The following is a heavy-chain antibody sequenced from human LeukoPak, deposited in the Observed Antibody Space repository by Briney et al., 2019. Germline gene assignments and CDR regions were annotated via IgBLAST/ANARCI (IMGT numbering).Heavy chain of an antibody. CDR1: GGSISNSHYY. J-gene: IGHJ4*02. D-gene: IGHD4-23*01. Sequence: SETLSLTCTVSGGSISNSHYYWAWVRQPPGGGLEWIGSIYFSGRTYYDPSLKSRVIISVDTSKNQFSLKMSSVTAADTAVYYCARRQRLNNSDGYYFDYWGQGTLVTVSS. CDR3: ARRQRLNNSDGYYFDY. CDR2: IYFSGRT. V-gene: IGHV4-39*01.